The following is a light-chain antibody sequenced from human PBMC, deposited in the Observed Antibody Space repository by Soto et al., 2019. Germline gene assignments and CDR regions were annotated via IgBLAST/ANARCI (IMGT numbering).Light chain of an antibody. CDR1: QSVSSSY. Sequence: ESVLTQSPGTLSLSPGERATLSCRASQSVSSSYLAWYQQKPGQAPRLLIHGASSRATGIPDRFSGSGSGTDFTLTISRVEPEDFAVYYCQQYGRSPWTFGQGTKVEIK. CDR2: GAS. J-gene: IGKJ1*01. V-gene: IGKV3-20*01. CDR3: QQYGRSPWT.